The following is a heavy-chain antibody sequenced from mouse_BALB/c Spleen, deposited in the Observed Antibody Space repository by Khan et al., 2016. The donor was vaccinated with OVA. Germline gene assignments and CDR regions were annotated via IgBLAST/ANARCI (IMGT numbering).Heavy chain of an antibody. CDR3: ARTGYYYFDY. D-gene: IGHD2-3*01. CDR2: ISSGSSTI. CDR1: GFTFSGFG. J-gene: IGHJ2*01. V-gene: IGHV5-17*02. Sequence: EVELVESGGGLVQPGGSRKLSCAASGFTFSGFGMHWVRQAPEKGLEWVAYISSGSSTIYYADTVKGRFTISRDNPKKTLFLQMASLRSADTAMYYCARTGYYYFDYWGQGTTLTVSS.